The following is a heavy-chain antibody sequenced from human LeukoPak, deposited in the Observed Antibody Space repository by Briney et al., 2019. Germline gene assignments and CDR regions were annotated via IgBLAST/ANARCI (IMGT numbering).Heavy chain of an antibody. D-gene: IGHD6-19*01. J-gene: IGHJ5*01. CDR1: GYTFTGYY. CDR3: ARDRGSGWFVY. V-gene: IGHV1-2*02. Sequence: ASVKVSCKASGYTFTGYYMHWVRQAPGQGLEWMGWINPNTGGTNYAQKFQGRVTMTRDTSISTAYMDLSRLRSDDTAVYYCARDRGSGWFVYWGQGTLVTVSS. CDR2: INPNTGGT.